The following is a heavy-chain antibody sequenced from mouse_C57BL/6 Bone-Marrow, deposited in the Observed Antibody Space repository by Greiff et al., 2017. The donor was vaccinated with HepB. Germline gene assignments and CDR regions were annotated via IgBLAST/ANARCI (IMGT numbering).Heavy chain of an antibody. CDR2: IYPRSGNT. Sequence: QVQLQQSGAELARPGASVKLSCKASGYTFTSYGISWVKQRTGQGLEWIGEIYPRSGNTYYNEKFKGKATLTADKSSSPAYMELRSLTSEDSAVYFCAMYPHYYGSSYLYYAMDYWGQGTSVTVSS. V-gene: IGHV1-81*01. CDR3: AMYPHYYGSSYLYYAMDY. J-gene: IGHJ4*01. D-gene: IGHD1-1*01. CDR1: GYTFTSYG.